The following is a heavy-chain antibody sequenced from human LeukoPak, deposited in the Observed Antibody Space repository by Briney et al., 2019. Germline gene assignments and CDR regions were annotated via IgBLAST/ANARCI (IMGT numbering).Heavy chain of an antibody. J-gene: IGHJ4*02. CDR1: GYTFPSYD. D-gene: IGHD3-22*01. CDR2: ISADSDNR. Sequence: ASVKVSCTTSGYTFPSYDISRVRQAPGPGLGGMGWISADSDNRNYARTFQGRVTMTTDTSTSTANMERRRVRSDARALHCISESEKGYYDTSVYFDYWGQGTLVTVSS. CDR3: SESEKGYYDTSVYFDY. V-gene: IGHV1-18*01.